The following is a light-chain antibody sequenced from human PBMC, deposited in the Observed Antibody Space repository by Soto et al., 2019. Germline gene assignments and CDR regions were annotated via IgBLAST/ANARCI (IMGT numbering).Light chain of an antibody. J-gene: IGLJ1*01. CDR1: SSDVGAYDY. V-gene: IGLV2-8*01. CDR2: EIN. CDR3: SSFAGSNNFPYV. Sequence: LTQPPSASGSPGQSVTISCTGTSSDVGAYDYVSWYQQHPGKAPKLMIYEINKRPSGVPDRFSGSKSGNTASLTVSGLQAEDEADYYCSSFAGSNNFPYVFXTGTKVTVL.